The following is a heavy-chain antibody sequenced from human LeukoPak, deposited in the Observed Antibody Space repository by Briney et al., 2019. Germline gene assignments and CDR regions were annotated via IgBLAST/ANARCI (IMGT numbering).Heavy chain of an antibody. CDR2: FSGSGGST. V-gene: IGHV3-23*01. D-gene: IGHD6-13*01. CDR3: ARAGDSSSWSWFDP. J-gene: IGHJ5*02. CDR1: GFTFSSYA. Sequence: PGGSLRLSCAASGFTFSSYAMSWVRQAPGKGLGWVSAFSGSGGSTYYADSVKGRFTISRDNSKNTLYLQMNSLRAEDTAVYYCARAGDSSSWSWFDPWGQGTLVTVSS.